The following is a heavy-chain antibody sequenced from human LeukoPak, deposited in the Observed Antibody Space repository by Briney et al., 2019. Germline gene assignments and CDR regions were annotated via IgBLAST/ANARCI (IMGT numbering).Heavy chain of an antibody. J-gene: IGHJ5*02. CDR2: ISGYNGNT. Sequence: ASVKVSCKASGYTFNTYGITWVRQAPGQGLEWMGWISGYNGNTNYAQKLQGRVTMTTDTSTSTAYMELRSLRSDDTAVYYCARDGSGTYSPAGVGWFDPWGQGTLVTVSS. V-gene: IGHV1-18*01. CDR1: GYTFNTYG. CDR3: ARDGSGTYSPAGVGWFDP. D-gene: IGHD3-10*01.